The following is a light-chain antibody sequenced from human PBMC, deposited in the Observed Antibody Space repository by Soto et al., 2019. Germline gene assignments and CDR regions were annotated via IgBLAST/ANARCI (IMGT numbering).Light chain of an antibody. J-gene: IGKJ5*01. Sequence: IQLTQSPSSLSASVGDRVTISCRASQSISNNLNWYQQRPGKPPNLLIYSASRLQSGAPSWFSGSGSGTDFTLTISSLQPEDFATYYCQQSYSSPITFGQGTRLEIK. V-gene: IGKV1-39*01. CDR1: QSISNN. CDR2: SAS. CDR3: QQSYSSPIT.